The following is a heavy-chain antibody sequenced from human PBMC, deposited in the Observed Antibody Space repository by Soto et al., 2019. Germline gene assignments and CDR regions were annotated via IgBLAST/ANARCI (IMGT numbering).Heavy chain of an antibody. Sequence: GGSLRLSCVASGISFIAYNMNWVRQAPGKGLEWVSTSRSTTGYTSYADSVKGRFTISRDNAKNSLHLQMDSLRAEDTAVYYCVRDEGAFVDWGQGTLVTVSS. CDR2: SRSTTGYT. V-gene: IGHV3-21*01. D-gene: IGHD2-21*01. CDR3: VRDEGAFVD. CDR1: GISFIAYN. J-gene: IGHJ4*02.